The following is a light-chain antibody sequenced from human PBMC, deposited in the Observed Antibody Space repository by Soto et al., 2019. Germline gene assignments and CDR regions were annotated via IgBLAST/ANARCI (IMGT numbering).Light chain of an antibody. J-gene: IGKJ5*01. V-gene: IGKV3-15*01. CDR3: QQYNNWPPLT. Sequence: EIVMTQSXDTVSFSTGEXXXXXXXASQSVRRSFGDGLNQKTXNATIILIYGAATXETCIQPRFSGSGYGKEFTLNISTLQSEDCAVYYCQQYNNWPPLTFGQGTRLEIK. CDR1: QSVRRS. CDR2: GAA.